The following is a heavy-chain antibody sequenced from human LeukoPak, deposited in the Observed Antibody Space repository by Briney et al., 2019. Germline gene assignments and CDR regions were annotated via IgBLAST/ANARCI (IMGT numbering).Heavy chain of an antibody. CDR3: ARGVRYYDFWSGHDRTYYFDY. CDR1: GFTFSSYA. D-gene: IGHD3-3*01. V-gene: IGHV3-23*01. J-gene: IGHJ4*02. CDR2: ISGSGGST. Sequence: GGSLRLSCAASGFTFSSYAMSWVRQAPGKGLEWVSAISGSGGSTYYADSVKGRFTISRDNSKNTLYLQMNSLRAEDTAVYYCARGVRYYDFWSGHDRTYYFDYWGQGTLVTVSS.